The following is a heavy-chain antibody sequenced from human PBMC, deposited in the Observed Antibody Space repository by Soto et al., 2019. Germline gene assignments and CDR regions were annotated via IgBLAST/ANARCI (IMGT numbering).Heavy chain of an antibody. D-gene: IGHD2-15*01. J-gene: IGHJ5*02. CDR3: ARRECSGGTCSFDH. CDR1: GDSISSSNYY. CDR2: IHYTGST. V-gene: IGHV4-39*01. Sequence: SETLSLTCSVSGDSISSSNYYRAWIRQPPGKGLEWIGSIHYTGSTYYNPSLKSRVTISVDTSKNQFSLKLTSVSAADTAVYLCARRECSGGTCSFDHWGQGTLVTVSS.